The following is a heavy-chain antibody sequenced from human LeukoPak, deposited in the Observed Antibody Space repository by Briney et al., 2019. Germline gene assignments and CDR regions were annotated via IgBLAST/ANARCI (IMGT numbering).Heavy chain of an antibody. CDR3: ATLPPGPGYCSGGSCPY. V-gene: IGHV3-23*01. D-gene: IGHD2-15*01. CDR1: GFTFSSYA. J-gene: IGHJ4*02. CDR2: ISGSGGST. Sequence: GGSLRLSCAASGFTFSSYATSWVRQAPGKGLEWVSAISGSGGSTYYADSVRGRFTISRDNSKNTLYLQMNSLRAEDTAVYYCATLPPGPGYCSGGSCPYWGQGTLVTVSS.